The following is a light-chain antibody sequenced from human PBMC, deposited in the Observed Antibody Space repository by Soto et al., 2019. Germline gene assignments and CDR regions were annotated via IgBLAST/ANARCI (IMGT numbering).Light chain of an antibody. Sequence: QSVLTQPPSASGSPGQSVTISCTGTSSDVGGYNYVSWYQQHPGKAPKLMIHEVSKRPSGVPDRFSGSKSGNTASLTVSGLQAEDEADYYCSSYAGSNNWNFGTGTKVTVL. CDR3: SSYAGSNNWN. J-gene: IGLJ1*01. CDR1: SSDVGGYNY. CDR2: EVS. V-gene: IGLV2-8*01.